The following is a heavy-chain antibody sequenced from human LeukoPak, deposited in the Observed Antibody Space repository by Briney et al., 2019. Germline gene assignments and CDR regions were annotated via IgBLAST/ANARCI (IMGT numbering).Heavy chain of an antibody. J-gene: IGHJ4*02. V-gene: IGHV4-61*08. CDR2: IYYSGST. CDR1: GGSISSGGYY. D-gene: IGHD3-22*01. CDR3: ASFIRGLNYYDSSGYSV. Sequence: PSQTLSLTCTVSGGSISSGGYYWSWIRQPPGKGLEWIGYIYYSGSTNYNPSLKSRVTISVDTSKNQFSLKLSSVTAADTAVYYCASFIRGLNYYDSSGYSVWGQGTLVTVSS.